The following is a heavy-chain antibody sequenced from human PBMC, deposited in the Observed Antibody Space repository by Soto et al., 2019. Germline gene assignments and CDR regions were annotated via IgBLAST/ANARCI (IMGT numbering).Heavy chain of an antibody. CDR1: GGSISSSSYY. CDR3: SRREWELPTFDY. V-gene: IGHV4-39*01. CDR2: IYYSGST. D-gene: IGHD1-26*01. Sequence: QLQLQESCPGLVKPSETLSLTCTVSGGSISSSSYYWGWIRQPPGKGLEWIGSIYYSGSTYYNPSLTSRVTISVETSNSQFSLKLSSVTAADTAVYYCSRREWELPTFDYWGQGTLVTDSS. J-gene: IGHJ4*02.